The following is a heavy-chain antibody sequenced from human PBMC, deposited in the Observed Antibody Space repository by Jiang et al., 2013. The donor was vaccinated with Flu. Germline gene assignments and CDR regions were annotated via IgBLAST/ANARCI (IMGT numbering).Heavy chain of an antibody. J-gene: IGHJ3*02. D-gene: IGHD3-3*01. CDR2: IYHTGTT. CDR3: ARVSFTDLVVFDI. V-gene: IGHV4-31*02. Sequence: SGPGLVKPSETLYFTCSVSGGSIRSGGYYYSWIRQAPGKGPEWIGYIYHTGTTYYNPSFQNRATILVDTSNNHFSLSLYSVTVADTAVYYCARVSFTDLVVFDIWSPGTKVIVSA. CDR1: GGSIRSGGYY.